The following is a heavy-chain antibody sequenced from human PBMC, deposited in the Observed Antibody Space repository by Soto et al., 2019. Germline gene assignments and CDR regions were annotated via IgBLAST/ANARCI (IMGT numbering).Heavy chain of an antibody. CDR3: AKGADPLDYGGNFGDYFDY. CDR2: ISGSGGST. V-gene: IGHV3-23*01. Sequence: GGSLRLSCAASGFTFSSYAMSWVRQAPGKGLEWVSAISGSGGSTYYADSVKGRFTISRDNSKNTLYLQMNSLRAEDTAVYYCAKGADPLDYGGNFGDYFDYWGQGTLVTVSS. CDR1: GFTFSSYA. J-gene: IGHJ4*02. D-gene: IGHD4-17*01.